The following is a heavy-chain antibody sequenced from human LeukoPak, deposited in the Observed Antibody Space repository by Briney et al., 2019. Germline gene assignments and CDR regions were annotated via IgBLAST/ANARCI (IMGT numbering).Heavy chain of an antibody. CDR2: VYHSGST. J-gene: IGHJ5*02. CDR1: GGSISTYY. CDR3: ARVTPSFAHNWFDP. Sequence: SETLSLTCTVSGGSISTYYWSWIRQPPEKGLEWIGDVYHSGSTNYNPSLKSRVTISVDTSKNQFSLRLTSVTAADTAVYYYARVTPSFAHNWFDPWGQGTLVTVSS. V-gene: IGHV4-59*12. D-gene: IGHD3-10*01.